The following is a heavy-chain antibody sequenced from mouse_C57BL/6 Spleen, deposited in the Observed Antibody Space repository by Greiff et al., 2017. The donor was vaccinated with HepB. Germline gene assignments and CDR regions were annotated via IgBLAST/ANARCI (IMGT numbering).Heavy chain of an antibody. D-gene: IGHD1-1*01. CDR3: AREWDDYGSRTFDY. CDR2: IYPGDGDT. V-gene: IGHV1-82*01. J-gene: IGHJ2*01. CDR1: GYAFSSSW. Sequence: QVQLQQSGPELVKPGASVKISCKASGYAFSSSWMNWVKQRPGKGLEWIGRIYPGDGDTNYNGKFKGKATLTADKSSSTAYMQLSSLTSEDSAVYVGAREWDDYGSRTFDYWGQGTTLTVSS.